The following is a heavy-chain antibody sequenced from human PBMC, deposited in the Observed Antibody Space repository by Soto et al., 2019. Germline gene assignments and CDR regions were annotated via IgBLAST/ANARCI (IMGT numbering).Heavy chain of an antibody. J-gene: IGHJ6*02. CDR3: ARHSGGWFGV. V-gene: IGHV4-59*08. Sequence: QVQLQESGPGLVKPSETLSLTCTVSGGSISSDYWSWIRQPPGKGLEWIAYIDYSGTTKHNPSLQSRVTISIDTSKNQFSLKLTSVTAADTAVYYCARHSGGWFGVWGQGTTVTVSS. CDR2: IDYSGTT. CDR1: GGSISSDY. D-gene: IGHD3-10*01.